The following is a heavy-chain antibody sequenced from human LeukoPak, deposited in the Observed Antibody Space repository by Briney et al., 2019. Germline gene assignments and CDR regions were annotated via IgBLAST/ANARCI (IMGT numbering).Heavy chain of an antibody. Sequence: SETLSLTCAVYGGSFSGYYWSWIRQPPGKGLEWIGEINHSGSTNYNPSLKSRVTISVDTSKNQFSLKLSSVTAADAAVYYCARDKVVGSVNLPSWFDPWGQGTLVTVSS. CDR1: GGSFSGYY. D-gene: IGHD1-14*01. CDR2: INHSGST. J-gene: IGHJ5*02. V-gene: IGHV4-34*01. CDR3: ARDKVVGSVNLPSWFDP.